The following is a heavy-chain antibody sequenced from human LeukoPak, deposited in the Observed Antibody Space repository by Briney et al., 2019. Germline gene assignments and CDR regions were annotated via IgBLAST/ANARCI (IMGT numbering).Heavy chain of an antibody. CDR3: ASVRGYSGYDYGY. Sequence: ASVKVSCKASGGTFSSYAISWVRQAPGQGLEWMGGIIPIFGTANYAQKFQGRVTITADESTSTAYMELSSLRSEDTAVYYCASVRGYSGYDYGYWGQGTLVTVSS. V-gene: IGHV1-69*13. CDR1: GGTFSSYA. J-gene: IGHJ4*02. CDR2: IIPIFGTA. D-gene: IGHD5-12*01.